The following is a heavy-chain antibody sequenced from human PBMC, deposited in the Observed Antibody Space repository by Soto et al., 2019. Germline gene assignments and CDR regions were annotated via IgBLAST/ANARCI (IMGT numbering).Heavy chain of an antibody. D-gene: IGHD6-13*01. V-gene: IGHV1-69*13. CDR2: IIPIFGTA. CDR3: ALAAAGSSYYYYGMDV. J-gene: IGHJ6*02. CDR1: GGTFSSYA. Sequence: ASVKVSCKASGGTFSSYAISWVRQAPGQGLEWMGGIIPIFGTANYAQKFQGRVTITADESTSTAYMELSSLRSEDTAVYYCALAAAGSSYYYYGMDVWGQGTTVTVSS.